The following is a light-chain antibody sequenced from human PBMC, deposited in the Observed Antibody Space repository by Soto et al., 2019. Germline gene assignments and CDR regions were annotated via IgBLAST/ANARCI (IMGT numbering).Light chain of an antibody. CDR2: DAA. V-gene: IGKV1-5*01. Sequence: DIQLTQSPSSLSASVGDRVTITCRASQSISSWFAQYPQKPGKAPNHETYDAASLESGGPSRCSGSASGTEFTLTINSLQADDFATQYCQQYNSYQTFGQGTKVDIK. CDR3: QQYNSYQT. CDR1: QSISSW. J-gene: IGKJ1*01.